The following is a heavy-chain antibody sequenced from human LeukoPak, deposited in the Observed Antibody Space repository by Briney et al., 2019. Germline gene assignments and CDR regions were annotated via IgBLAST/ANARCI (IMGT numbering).Heavy chain of an antibody. D-gene: IGHD3-10*01. CDR1: GFTFSSYG. J-gene: IGHJ5*02. Sequence: PGRSLRLSCAASGFTFSSYGMHWVRQAPGKGLDWVTVISYDGGYKYYAESVKGRFTISRDNSKKTLYLQMNSLRAEDTAVYYCAKDHGSGSYHDPNWFDPWGQGTLVTVSS. CDR3: AKDHGSGSYHDPNWFDP. CDR2: ISYDGGYK. V-gene: IGHV3-30*18.